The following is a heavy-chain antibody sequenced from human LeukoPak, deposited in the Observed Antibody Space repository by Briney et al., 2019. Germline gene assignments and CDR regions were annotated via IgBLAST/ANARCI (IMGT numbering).Heavy chain of an antibody. CDR3: ARGSFDYYDSSGYYGMGLDWFDP. CDR2: MNPNSGNT. J-gene: IGHJ5*02. V-gene: IGHV1-8*01. D-gene: IGHD3-22*01. CDR1: GYTFTSYD. Sequence: ASVKVSCKASGYTFTSYDINWVRQATGQGLEWMGWMNPNSGNTGYAQKFQGRVTMTRNTSISTAYMELSSLRSEDTAVYYCARGSFDYYDSSGYYGMGLDWFDPWGQGTLVTVSS.